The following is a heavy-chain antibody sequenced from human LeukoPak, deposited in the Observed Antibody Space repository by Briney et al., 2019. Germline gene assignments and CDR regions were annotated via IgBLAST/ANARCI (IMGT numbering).Heavy chain of an antibody. V-gene: IGHV3-21*01. J-gene: IGHJ4*02. Sequence: GGSLRLSCAASGFTFSSYSMNWVRQAPGKGLEWVSSISSSSSYIYYADSVKGRFTISRDNAKNSLYLQMNSLRAGDTAVYYCARVARMYSSSWGYFDYWGQGTLVTVSS. CDR1: GFTFSSYS. CDR3: ARVARMYSSSWGYFDY. CDR2: ISSSSSYI. D-gene: IGHD6-13*01.